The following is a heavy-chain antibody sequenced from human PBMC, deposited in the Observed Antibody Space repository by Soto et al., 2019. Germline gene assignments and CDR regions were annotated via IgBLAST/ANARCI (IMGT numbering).Heavy chain of an antibody. Sequence: DVVLVNSGGGFVRPGESLRLSCGASGFRFTSFGMNWVRQGPGKGLEWLSYISGLSATTYYADSVRGRFTVSRDNDMNLLFLQLNNLRDDDKAVYYCTRGGAARPDYWGQGSRVVVSS. V-gene: IGHV3-48*02. CDR3: TRGGAARPDY. D-gene: IGHD2-15*01. J-gene: IGHJ4*02. CDR2: ISGLSATT. CDR1: GFRFTSFG.